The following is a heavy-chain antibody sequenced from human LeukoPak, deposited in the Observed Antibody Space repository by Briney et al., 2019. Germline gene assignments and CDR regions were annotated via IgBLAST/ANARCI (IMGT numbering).Heavy chain of an antibody. CDR1: GFIFSSYA. CDR3: AKLSGDSYYLDS. D-gene: IGHD2-21*02. V-gene: IGHV3-23*01. Sequence: PGGSLRLSCAASGFIFSSYAMTWVRQAPGKGLEWVSAISGSGGSTYYADSVKGRFTISRDTSKSTLYLQMNSLRAEDTAVYYCAKLSGDSYYLDSWGQGTLVTVSS. CDR2: ISGSGGST. J-gene: IGHJ4*02.